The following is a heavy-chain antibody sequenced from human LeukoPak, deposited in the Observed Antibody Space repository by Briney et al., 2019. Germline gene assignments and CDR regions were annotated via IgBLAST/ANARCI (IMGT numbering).Heavy chain of an antibody. CDR1: GFTFSSYT. CDR2: IRHDGNKK. J-gene: IGHJ4*02. V-gene: IGHV3-30*02. Sequence: GGSLRLSCAASGFTFSSYTMNWVRQAPGKGLEWVAFIRHDGNKKLYADSVKGRFTISRDNSKNTLYLYVNSLRPDDSAVYYCVKDNPLDYWGQGTLVIVSS. CDR3: VKDNPLDY.